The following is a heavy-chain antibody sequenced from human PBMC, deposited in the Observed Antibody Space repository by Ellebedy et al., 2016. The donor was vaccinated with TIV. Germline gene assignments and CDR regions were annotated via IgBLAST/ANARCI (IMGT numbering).Heavy chain of an antibody. J-gene: IGHJ3*02. CDR1: GFTFSSYG. Sequence: PGGSLRLSCAASGFTFSSYGMHWVRQAPGKGLEWVAVIWYDGSNKYYADSVKGRFTISRDNSKNTLYLQMNSLRAEDTAVYYCARAWVAATPYDAFDIWGQGTVVTVSS. CDR2: IWYDGSNK. V-gene: IGHV3-33*01. CDR3: ARAWVAATPYDAFDI. D-gene: IGHD2-15*01.